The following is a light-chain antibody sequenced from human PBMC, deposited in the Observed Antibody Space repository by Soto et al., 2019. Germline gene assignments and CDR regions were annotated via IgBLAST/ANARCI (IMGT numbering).Light chain of an antibody. Sequence: EIVLTQSPATLSLSPGEGATLSCRASQSVGSLLAWYQQKPGQAPRLVIYDASNRATGIPARFSGSGSGTDDPPICSSLRAANVAVYYCQQRSNCAINLVQGRRLELK. J-gene: IGKJ5*01. CDR2: DAS. CDR1: QSVGSL. CDR3: QQRSNCAIN. V-gene: IGKV3-11*01.